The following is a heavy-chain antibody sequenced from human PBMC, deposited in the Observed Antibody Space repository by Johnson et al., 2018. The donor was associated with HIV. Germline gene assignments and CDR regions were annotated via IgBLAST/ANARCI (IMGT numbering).Heavy chain of an antibody. CDR1: GFTFDDYA. J-gene: IGHJ3*02. D-gene: IGHD2-21*01. Sequence: VQLVESGGGLVQPGRSLRLSCAASGFTFDDYAMHWVRQAPGKGLEWVSGISWNSGSIGYADSVKGRFTISRDNAKNSLYLQMNSLRAEDTALYYCAKEVAYCGGDCYAGAFDIWGQGTMVTVSS. CDR2: ISWNSGSI. V-gene: IGHV3-9*01. CDR3: AKEVAYCGGDCYAGAFDI.